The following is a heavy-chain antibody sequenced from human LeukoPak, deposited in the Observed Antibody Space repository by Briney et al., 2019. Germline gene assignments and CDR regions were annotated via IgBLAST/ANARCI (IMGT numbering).Heavy chain of an antibody. CDR3: ARDLPYGSSDRTPFDY. J-gene: IGHJ4*02. CDR2: ISAYNANT. V-gene: IGHV1-18*01. Sequence: GASVKVSRKASRYTLTSYGISWVRPAPRQGLEWMGGISAYNANTNHAQKYQGRVTMTTDTSTSTAYMELRSLRSDDTAVYYCARDLPYGSSDRTPFDYWGQGTLVTVSS. CDR1: RYTLTSYG. D-gene: IGHD6-6*01.